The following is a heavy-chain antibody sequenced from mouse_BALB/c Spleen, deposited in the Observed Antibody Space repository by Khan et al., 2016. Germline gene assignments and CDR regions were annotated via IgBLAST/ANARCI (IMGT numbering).Heavy chain of an antibody. CDR3: ARDDQDYDAWFAS. J-gene: IGHJ3*01. CDR1: EFSLTSSG. Sequence: QVQLKESGPGLVAPSQSLSITCTVSEFSLTSSGVHWVRQPPGKGLDLLGVIWAGGSTDYNSALMSRLSITKDNSQNQVFLKMNSLQTDDTALYYCARDDQDYDAWFASWGQGTLVTVSA. CDR2: IWAGGST. V-gene: IGHV2-9*02. D-gene: IGHD2-4*01.